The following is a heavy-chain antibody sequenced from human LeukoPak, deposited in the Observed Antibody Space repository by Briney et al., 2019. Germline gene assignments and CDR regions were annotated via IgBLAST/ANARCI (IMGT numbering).Heavy chain of an antibody. CDR1: GFSFSDAW. V-gene: IGHV3-15*07. CDR2: IRSKADGGTP. D-gene: IGHD2-15*01. J-gene: IGHJ5*02. Sequence: GGSLRLSCAASGFSFSDAWMNWVRQAPGKGLEWVGHIRSKADGGTPDYIAPVKGRFTISRDDSKDTLYLQMNSLNTEDTAMYYCARQEYCSGASCYTWFDPWGQGTLVTVSS. CDR3: ARQEYCSGASCYTWFDP.